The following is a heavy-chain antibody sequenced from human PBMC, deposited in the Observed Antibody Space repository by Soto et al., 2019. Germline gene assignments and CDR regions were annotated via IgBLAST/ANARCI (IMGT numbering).Heavy chain of an antibody. D-gene: IGHD4-17*01. CDR2: MSPSGATI. Sequence: QVQVVESGGGLVKPGGSLRLSCVASGFTFSDYYMSWIRQAPGKGLEWLSYMSPSGATIHYADSVKGRFTISSDNAKNSLYLQIDSLRADDTAVYYCARDRAITSVTQAFDSCGQGTLVTVSS. J-gene: IGHJ4*02. CDR1: GFTFSDYY. CDR3: ARDRAITSVTQAFDS. V-gene: IGHV3-11*01.